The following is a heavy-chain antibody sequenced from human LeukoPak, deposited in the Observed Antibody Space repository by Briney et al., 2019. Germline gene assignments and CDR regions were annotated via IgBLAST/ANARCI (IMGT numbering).Heavy chain of an antibody. J-gene: IGHJ4*02. V-gene: IGHV1-69*13. Sequence: GASVKVSCKASGGTFISYAISWVRQAPGQRLEWMGGIIPIFGTANYAQKFQGRVTITADESTSTAYMELSSLRSEDRAVYYCARDRQLGRYFDYWGQGTLVTVSS. CDR2: IIPIFGTA. CDR3: ARDRQLGRYFDY. D-gene: IGHD1-1*01. CDR1: GGTFISYA.